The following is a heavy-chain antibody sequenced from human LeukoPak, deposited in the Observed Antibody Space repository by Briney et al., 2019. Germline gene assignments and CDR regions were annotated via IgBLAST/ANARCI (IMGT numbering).Heavy chain of an antibody. CDR1: GYSLGKNYY. V-gene: IGHV4-38-2*01. J-gene: IGHJ4*02. D-gene: IGHD3-16*01. CDR3: ARYDSRGSASTRFDY. Sequence: SETLSLTCAVSGYSLGKNYYWGWIRQPPGKGLEWIGRIYGTGSTSYNPSLMHRVTMSVDTSKNHFSLKLTSVTAADTAVYYCARYDSRGSASTRFDYWGQGILVTISS. CDR2: IYGTGST.